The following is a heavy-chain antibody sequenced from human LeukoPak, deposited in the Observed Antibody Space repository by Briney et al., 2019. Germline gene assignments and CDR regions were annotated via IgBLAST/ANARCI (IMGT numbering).Heavy chain of an antibody. CDR3: AKEILGAANHAFDI. V-gene: IGHV1-69*06. D-gene: IGHD3-16*01. J-gene: IGHJ3*02. CDR2: IIPIFGTA. Sequence: RASVKVSCKASGGTFSSYAISWVRQAPGQGLEWMGGIIPIFGTANYAQKFQGRVTITADKSTSTAYMELSSLRSEDTAVYYCAKEILGAANHAFDIWGQGTMVTVSS. CDR1: GGTFSSYA.